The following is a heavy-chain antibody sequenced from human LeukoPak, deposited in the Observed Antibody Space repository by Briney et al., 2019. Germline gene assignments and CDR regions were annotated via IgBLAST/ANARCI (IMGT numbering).Heavy chain of an antibody. Sequence: PGGSLRLSCAASGFTFSDYYMSWIRQAPGKGLEWVSYISSSGSTIYYADSVKGRFTISRDNAKNSLYLQMNSLRAEDTAVYYCASNIAIGGYGAFDIWGQGTMVTVSS. CDR1: GFTFSDYY. D-gene: IGHD2-2*02. J-gene: IGHJ3*02. CDR2: ISSSGSTI. V-gene: IGHV3-11*04. CDR3: ASNIAIGGYGAFDI.